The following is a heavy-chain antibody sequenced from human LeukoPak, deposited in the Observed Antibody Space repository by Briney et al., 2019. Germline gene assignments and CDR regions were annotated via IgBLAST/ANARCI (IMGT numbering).Heavy chain of an antibody. D-gene: IGHD2-2*01. CDR2: MFHSGSP. CDR1: RGSISSYY. V-gene: IGHV4-59*01. CDR3: ARGSRYCSTTSCSSFDY. J-gene: IGHJ4*02. Sequence: PSETLSLTCTVSRGSISSYYWNWIRQSPRRGLEWIGYMFHSGSPNYNPSPKSRVAIPIDTSKNQFSLKLSSVTAADTAVYYCARGSRYCSTTSCSSFDYWGQGTLVTVSS.